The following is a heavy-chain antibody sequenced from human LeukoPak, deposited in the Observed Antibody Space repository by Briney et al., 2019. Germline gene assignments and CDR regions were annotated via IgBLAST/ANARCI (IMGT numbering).Heavy chain of an antibody. CDR2: IIPILGIA. D-gene: IGHD4-23*01. CDR3: ARMVTSTYYFDY. J-gene: IGHJ4*02. CDR1: GGTFSSYT. Sequence: SVKVSCKASGGTFSSYTISWVRQAPGQGLEWMGRIIPILGIANYAQKFQGRVTITADKSTSTAYMELSSLRSEDTAVYYCARMVTSTYYFDYWGQGTLVTVSS. V-gene: IGHV1-69*02.